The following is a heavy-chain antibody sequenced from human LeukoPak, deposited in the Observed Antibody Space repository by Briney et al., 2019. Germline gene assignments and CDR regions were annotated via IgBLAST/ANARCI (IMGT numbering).Heavy chain of an antibody. J-gene: IGHJ6*02. Sequence: GGSLRLSCTASGFTFSNSWMNWVRQAPGKGLEWVSYISSSSSTIYYADSVKGRFTISRDNAKNSLHLQMNSLRDEDTAVYYCASRHYYYYGMDVWGQGTTVTVSS. V-gene: IGHV3-48*02. CDR2: ISSSSSTI. CDR1: GFTFSNSW. CDR3: ASRHYYYYGMDV.